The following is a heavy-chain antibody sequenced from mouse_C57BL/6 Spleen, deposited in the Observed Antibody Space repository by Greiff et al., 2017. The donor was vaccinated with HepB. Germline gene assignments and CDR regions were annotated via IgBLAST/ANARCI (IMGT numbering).Heavy chain of an antibody. J-gene: IGHJ2*01. CDR3: ARRGGYYDYFDY. CDR2: INPSTGGT. D-gene: IGHD2-3*01. V-gene: IGHV1-42*01. CDR1: GYSFTGYY. Sequence: VQLQQSGPELVKPGASVKISCKASGYSFTGYYMNWVKQSPEKSLEWIGEINPSTGGTTYNQKFKAKATLTVDKSSSTAYMQLKSLTSEDSAVYYCARRGGYYDYFDYWGQGTTLTVSS.